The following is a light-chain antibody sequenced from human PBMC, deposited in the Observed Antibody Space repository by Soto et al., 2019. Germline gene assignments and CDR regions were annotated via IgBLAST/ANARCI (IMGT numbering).Light chain of an antibody. Sequence: QSALTQPPSASGTPGQRVTISCSGSSSNNGSNTVNWYQQLPGTAPKLLIYSNNQRPSGVPDRFSGSKSGTSASLAISGLQSEDEADYYCAAWDDSLNGSYVFGTGTKVTVL. CDR1: SSNNGSNT. V-gene: IGLV1-44*01. J-gene: IGLJ1*01. CDR2: SNN. CDR3: AAWDDSLNGSYV.